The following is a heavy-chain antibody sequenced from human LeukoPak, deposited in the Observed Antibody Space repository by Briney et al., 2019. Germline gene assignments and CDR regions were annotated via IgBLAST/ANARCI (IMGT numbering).Heavy chain of an antibody. CDR1: GFTFSSYW. Sequence: GALRLSCAASGFTFSSYWMSWVRQAPGKGLEWVSSISSSGSYIYYADSVKGRFTISRDNAKNSLYLQMNSLRAEDTAVYYCARDGLGYCSGGSCYSDYWGQGTLVTVSS. CDR2: ISSSGSYI. CDR3: ARDGLGYCSGGSCYSDY. V-gene: IGHV3-21*01. D-gene: IGHD2-15*01. J-gene: IGHJ4*02.